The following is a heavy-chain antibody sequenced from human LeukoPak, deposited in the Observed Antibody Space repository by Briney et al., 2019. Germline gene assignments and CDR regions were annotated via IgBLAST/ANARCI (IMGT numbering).Heavy chain of an antibody. CDR1: GFTFSSYS. CDR2: ISSSSSTI. Sequence: GGSLRLSCAASGFTFSSYSMNWVRQAPGKGLEWVSYISSSSSTIYYADSVKGRFTISRDNAKNSLYLQMNSLRAEDTAVYYCARDATHIEWLVFDAFDIWGQGTMVTVSS. CDR3: ARDATHIEWLVFDAFDI. V-gene: IGHV3-48*04. D-gene: IGHD6-19*01. J-gene: IGHJ3*02.